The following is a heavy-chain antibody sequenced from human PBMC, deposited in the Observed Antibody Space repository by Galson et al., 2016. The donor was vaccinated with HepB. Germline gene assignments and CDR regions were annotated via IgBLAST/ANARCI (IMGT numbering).Heavy chain of an antibody. D-gene: IGHD6-19*01. Sequence: SVKVSCKSSGYTFTTYYIHRVRQSPGQGLEWMGIINPSGGITSSAQKFKGRGTMTTDTSTSTVYMDLRSLSSEDTAVYYCTRVINSGWKNGGAFEIWGQGTVVTVSS. CDR2: INPSGGIT. J-gene: IGHJ3*02. CDR1: GYTFTTYY. V-gene: IGHV1-46*01. CDR3: TRVINSGWKNGGAFEI.